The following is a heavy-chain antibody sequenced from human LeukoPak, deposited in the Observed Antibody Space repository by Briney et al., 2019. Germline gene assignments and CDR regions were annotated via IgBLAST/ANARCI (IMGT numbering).Heavy chain of an antibody. J-gene: IGHJ6*03. CDR1: EFTFSNYA. Sequence: GGSLRLSCVASEFTFSNYAMTWVRQAPGKGLEWVAVISYDGSNKYYADSVKGRFTISRDNSKNTLYLQMNSLRAEDTAVYYCARSGPGSEYYDFLYYMDVWGKGTTVTVSS. CDR3: ARSGPGSEYYDFLYYMDV. D-gene: IGHD3-3*01. V-gene: IGHV3-30*04. CDR2: ISYDGSNK.